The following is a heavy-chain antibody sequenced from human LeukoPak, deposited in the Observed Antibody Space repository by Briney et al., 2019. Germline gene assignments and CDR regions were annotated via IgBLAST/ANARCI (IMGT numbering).Heavy chain of an antibody. Sequence: PSQTLSLTCTVSGGSISSGSYFWNWIRQPAGTGLEWIRRIYTNEDTYYNPSLKSRVTISVNTSKNQFSLNLSSVTAADTAVYFCARGPYSYDSSGAFDIWGQGTMVTVSS. V-gene: IGHV4-61*02. CDR1: GGSISSGSYF. D-gene: IGHD3-22*01. CDR2: IYTNEDT. J-gene: IGHJ3*02. CDR3: ARGPYSYDSSGAFDI.